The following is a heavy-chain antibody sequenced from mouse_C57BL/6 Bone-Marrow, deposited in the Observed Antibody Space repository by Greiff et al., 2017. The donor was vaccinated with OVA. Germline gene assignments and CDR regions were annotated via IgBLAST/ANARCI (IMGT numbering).Heavy chain of an antibody. J-gene: IGHJ2*01. CDR2: IWTGGGA. Sequence: VKLMESGPGLVAPSQSLSITCTVSGFSLTSYAISWVRQPPGKGLEWLGVIWTGGGATYNSALKSRLSISKDNSKSQVFLKMNSLQTDDTARYYCAGERDGYYDYWGQGTTLTVSS. CDR3: AGERDGYYDY. D-gene: IGHD2-3*01. V-gene: IGHV2-9-1*01. CDR1: GFSLTSYA.